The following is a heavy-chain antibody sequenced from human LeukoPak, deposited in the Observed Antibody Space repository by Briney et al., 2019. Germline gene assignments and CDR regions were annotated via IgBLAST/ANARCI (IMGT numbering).Heavy chain of an antibody. CDR1: GGTFSSYA. V-gene: IGHV1-69*06. Sequence: GASVKVSCKASGGTFSSYAISWVRQAPGQGLEWMGGIIPIFGTANYAQKFQGRVTITADKSTSTAYMELSSLRSEDTAVYYCAREIAGDSGYYYDYWGQGTLVTVSS. CDR2: IIPIFGTA. D-gene: IGHD3-22*01. CDR3: AREIAGDSGYYYDY. J-gene: IGHJ4*02.